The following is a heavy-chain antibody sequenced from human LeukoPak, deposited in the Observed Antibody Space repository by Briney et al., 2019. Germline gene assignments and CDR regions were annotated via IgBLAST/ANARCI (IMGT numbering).Heavy chain of an antibody. D-gene: IGHD2-2*02. CDR3: ARAGDCSSTSCYTLIYFDY. Sequence: SVKVSCKASGGTFSSYAISWVRQAPGQGLEWVGGIIPIFGTANYAQKFQGRVTITTDESTSTAYMELSSLRSEDTAVYYCARAGDCSSTSCYTLIYFDYWGQGTLVTVSS. CDR2: IIPIFGTA. V-gene: IGHV1-69*05. J-gene: IGHJ4*02. CDR1: GGTFSSYA.